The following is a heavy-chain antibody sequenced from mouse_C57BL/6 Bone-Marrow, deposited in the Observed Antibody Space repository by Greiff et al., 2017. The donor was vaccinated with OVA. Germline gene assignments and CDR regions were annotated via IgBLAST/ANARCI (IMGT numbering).Heavy chain of an antibody. Sequence: EVKLMESGEGLVKPGGSLKLSCAASGFTFSSYAMSWVRQTPEKRLEWVAYISSGGDYIYYADTVKGRFTISRDNARNTLYLQMSSLKSEDTAMYYCTREGGNYGGAMDYWGQGTSVTVSS. CDR3: TREGGNYGGAMDY. CDR1: GFTFSSYA. V-gene: IGHV5-9-1*02. J-gene: IGHJ4*01. D-gene: IGHD2-1*01. CDR2: ISSGGDYI.